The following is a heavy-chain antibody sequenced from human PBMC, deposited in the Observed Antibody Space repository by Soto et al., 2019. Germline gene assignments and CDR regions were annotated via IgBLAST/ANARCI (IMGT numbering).Heavy chain of an antibody. CDR2: INAGNGNT. J-gene: IGHJ6*02. CDR3: ARGYSSSGLRNYYYYGMDV. D-gene: IGHD6-13*01. Sequence: ASVKVSCKASGYTFTSYAMHWVRQAPGQRLEWMGWINAGNGNTKYSQKFQGRVTTTRDTSASTAYMELSSLRSEDTAVYYCARGYSSSGLRNYYYYGMDVWGQGTTVTVSS. CDR1: GYTFTSYA. V-gene: IGHV1-3*01.